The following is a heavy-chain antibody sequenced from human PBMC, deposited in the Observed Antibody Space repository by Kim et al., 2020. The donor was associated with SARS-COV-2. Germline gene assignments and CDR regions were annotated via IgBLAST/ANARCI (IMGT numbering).Heavy chain of an antibody. CDR3: ARATREDYGGNSIDY. V-gene: IGHV1-8*01. CDR1: GYTFTSFD. Sequence: ASVKVSCKASGYTFTSFDFNWVRQATGQGLERMGWMNPNSGNTGYAQKFQGRVTMTRNTSISTAYMELSSLTSEDTAVYYCARATREDYGGNSIDYWGQGTLVTVSS. D-gene: IGHD4-17*01. J-gene: IGHJ4*02. CDR2: MNPNSGNT.